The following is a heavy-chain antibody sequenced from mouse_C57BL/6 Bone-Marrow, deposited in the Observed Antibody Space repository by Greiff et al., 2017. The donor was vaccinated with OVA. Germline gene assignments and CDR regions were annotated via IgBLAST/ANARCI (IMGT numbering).Heavy chain of an antibody. CDR2: IDPENGDT. CDR1: GFNIKDDY. CDR3: TTGLLYAMDY. D-gene: IGHD3-1*01. J-gene: IGHJ4*01. V-gene: IGHV14-4*01. Sequence: EVQLMESGAELVRPGASVKLSCTASGFNIKDDYMHWVKQRPEQGLEWIGWIDPENGDTEYASKFQGKATITADTSSNTAYLQLSSLTSEDTAVYYCTTGLLYAMDYWGQGTSVTVSS.